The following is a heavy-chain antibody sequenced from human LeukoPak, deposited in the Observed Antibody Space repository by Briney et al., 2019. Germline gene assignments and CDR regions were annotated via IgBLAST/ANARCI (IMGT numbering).Heavy chain of an antibody. CDR2: SYHGGNT. V-gene: IGHV4-38-2*02. D-gene: IGHD1-26*01. J-gene: IGHJ1*01. CDR1: GYSISNGYY. Sequence: SDTLSLTCTVSGYSISNGYYWGWIRHPPGKGLEFIDSSYHGGNTYYNPSLKSRVTISLDTSKNHFSLRLSSVTAADTAVYYCARSYSGSFLYWGQGSLVTVSS. CDR3: ARSYSGSFLY.